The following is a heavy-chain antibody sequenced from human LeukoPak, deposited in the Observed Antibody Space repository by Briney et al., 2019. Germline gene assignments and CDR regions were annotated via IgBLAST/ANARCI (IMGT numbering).Heavy chain of an antibody. CDR1: GFTFSDYY. V-gene: IGHV3-69-1*01. D-gene: IGHD5-12*01. CDR2: ISSSSTI. Sequence: GGSLRLSCAASGFTFSDYYMNWVRQAPGKGLEWVSFISSSSTIYYADSVKGRFTISRDNSKNTLYLQMNSLRAEDTAVYYCPRGSGYPYYFDYWGQGTLVTVSS. CDR3: PRGSGYPYYFDY. J-gene: IGHJ4*02.